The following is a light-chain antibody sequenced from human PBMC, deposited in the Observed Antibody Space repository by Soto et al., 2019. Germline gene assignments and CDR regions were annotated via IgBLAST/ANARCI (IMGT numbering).Light chain of an antibody. CDR2: GNS. J-gene: IGLJ2*01. Sequence: QPVLTQPPSVSGAPGQRVTISCTGSSSNIGAGYDVHWYQQLLGTAPKLLIFGNSNRPSGVPDRFSGSKSGTSASLAITGLQVEDEADYYCQSYDSSLSGSIFGGGTKLTVL. V-gene: IGLV1-40*01. CDR3: QSYDSSLSGSI. CDR1: SSNIGAGYD.